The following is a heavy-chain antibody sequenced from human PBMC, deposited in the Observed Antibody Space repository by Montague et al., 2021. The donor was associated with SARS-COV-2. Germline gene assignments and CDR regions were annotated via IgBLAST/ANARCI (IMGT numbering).Heavy chain of an antibody. CDR1: GGSISSSSYY. CDR2: IYYSGST. CDR3: ARQGSVSYYNWFDP. J-gene: IGHJ5*02. D-gene: IGHD1-26*01. V-gene: IGHV4-39*01. Sequence: SETLSLTCTVSGGSISSSSYYWGWIRQPPGKGLEWIGSIYYSGSTYYNPSLKSRVTISVDTSKNQFSLKLSSVTAADTAVYYCARQGSVSYYNWFDPWGQGTLVTVSS.